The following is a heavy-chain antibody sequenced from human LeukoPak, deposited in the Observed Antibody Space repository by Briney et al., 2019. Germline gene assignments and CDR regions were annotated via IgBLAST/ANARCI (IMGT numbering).Heavy chain of an antibody. CDR2: IKQDGSEK. CDR3: ARDRNYGSGSYYRD. J-gene: IGHJ4*02. Sequence: PGGSLRLSCAASGFTFSSYWMSWVRQAPGKGLEWVANIKQDGSEKYYVDSVKGRFTISRDNAKNSLYLQMNSLRAEDTAVYYCARDRNYGSGSYYRDWGQGTLVTVSS. D-gene: IGHD3-10*01. V-gene: IGHV3-7*01. CDR1: GFTFSSYW.